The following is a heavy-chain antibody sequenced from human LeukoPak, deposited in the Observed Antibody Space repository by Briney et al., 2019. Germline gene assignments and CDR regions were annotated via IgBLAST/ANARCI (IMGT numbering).Heavy chain of an antibody. CDR3: ARGLGRELDGAFDI. D-gene: IGHD3-10*01. V-gene: IGHV3-53*01. J-gene: IGHJ3*02. Sequence: GGSQTLLCTVSGFIDYSYYMRWVRQATGKGVEGVTVIYRGGRTYYADSVKGKFNISIDNSRNRLYLQMNSLKAEDTAVYYCARGLGRELDGAFDIWGQGTMVTVSS. CDR1: GFIDYSYY. CDR2: IYRGGRT.